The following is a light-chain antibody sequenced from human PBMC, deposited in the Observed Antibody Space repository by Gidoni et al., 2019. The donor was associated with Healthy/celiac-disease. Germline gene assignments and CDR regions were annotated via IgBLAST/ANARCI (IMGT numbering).Light chain of an antibody. CDR1: QSVSSSY. V-gene: IGKV3-20*01. CDR3: QQYGSSLIT. J-gene: IGKJ5*01. CDR2: GAS. Sequence: VLTQSPGTLSLSPGERATLSCSASQSVSSSYLACYQQKPGQAPRLLIYGASSRATGIPDRFSGSGSGTDFTLTISRLEPEDFAVYYCQQYGSSLITFGQGTRLEIK.